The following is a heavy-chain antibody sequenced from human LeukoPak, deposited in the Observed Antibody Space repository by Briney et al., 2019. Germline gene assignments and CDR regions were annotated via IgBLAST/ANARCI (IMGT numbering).Heavy chain of an antibody. Sequence: PGGSLRLSCAASGFTFSSYSMNWVRQAPGKGLEWVSSISSSSSYTYYADSVKGRFTISRDNAKNSLYLQMNSLRAEDTAVYYCARFRAATGPLKADWFDPWGQGTLVTVSS. J-gene: IGHJ5*02. CDR2: ISSSSSYT. CDR1: GFTFSSYS. D-gene: IGHD6-13*01. CDR3: ARFRAATGPLKADWFDP. V-gene: IGHV3-21*01.